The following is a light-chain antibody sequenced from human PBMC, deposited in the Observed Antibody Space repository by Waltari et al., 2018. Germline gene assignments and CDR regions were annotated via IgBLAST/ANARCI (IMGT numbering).Light chain of an antibody. CDR2: EVT. J-gene: IGLJ3*02. Sequence: QSALTQPASVSESPGQSISISCTGTSSDIGVYNYVSWFQQYPGKAPKLMIYEVTNRPSGVSDRFSGSKSDNTASLTSSGLQAEDEADYYCSSYTASSTWVFGGGTKLSVL. V-gene: IGLV2-14*01. CDR3: SSYTASSTWV. CDR1: SSDIGVYNY.